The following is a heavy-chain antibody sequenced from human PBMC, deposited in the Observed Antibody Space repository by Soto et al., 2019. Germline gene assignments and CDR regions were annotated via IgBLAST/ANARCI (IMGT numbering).Heavy chain of an antibody. D-gene: IGHD3-10*01. CDR1: GFTFSSYG. CDR2: IWYDGSNK. Sequence: GGSLRLSCAASGFTFSSYGMHWVRQAPGKGLEWVAVIWYDGSNKYYADSVKGRFTISRDNSKNTLYLQMNSLRAEDTAVYYCAREGGRGYYCYGMDVWVQGTTFTSP. J-gene: IGHJ6*02. V-gene: IGHV3-33*01. CDR3: AREGGRGYYCYGMDV.